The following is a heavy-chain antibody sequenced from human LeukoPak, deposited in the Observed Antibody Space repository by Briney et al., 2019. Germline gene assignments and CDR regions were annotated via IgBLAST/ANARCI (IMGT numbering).Heavy chain of an antibody. D-gene: IGHD5-24*01. CDR2: IIPILGIA. J-gene: IGHJ3*02. V-gene: IGHV1-69*04. CDR3: ARVHGYNTYDAFDI. CDR1: GGTFSSYA. Sequence: GASVKVSCKASGGTFSSYAISWVRQAPGQGLEWMGRIIPILGIANYAQKFQGRVTITADKSTSTAYMELSSLRSEDTAVYYCARVHGYNTYDAFDIWGQGTMVTVSS.